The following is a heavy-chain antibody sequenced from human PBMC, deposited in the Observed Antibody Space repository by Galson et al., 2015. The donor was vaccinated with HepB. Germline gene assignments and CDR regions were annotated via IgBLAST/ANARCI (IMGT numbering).Heavy chain of an antibody. J-gene: IGHJ4*02. CDR2: ISSDGNNK. Sequence: SLRLSCAASGFSFSNYAMHWVRQAPGKGLEWVALISSDGNNKYYRESVKGRFTISRDNSENTVFLQMNSLRVEETAMYYCVRDDIKDPYLFDFWGQGTLVTVSS. CDR1: GFSFSNYA. CDR3: VRDDIKDPYLFDF. V-gene: IGHV3-30*04.